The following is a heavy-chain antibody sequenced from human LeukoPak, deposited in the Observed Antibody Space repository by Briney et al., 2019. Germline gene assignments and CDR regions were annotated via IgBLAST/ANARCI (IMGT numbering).Heavy chain of an antibody. D-gene: IGHD1-14*01. Sequence: GASVKVSCKASGYTFTGYYMHWVRQAPGQGLEWMGWINPNSGGTNYAQKFQGRVTMTRDTSISTAYMELSRLRSDDTAVYYCARDPAPTSNWSDPWGQGTLVTVSS. CDR2: INPNSGGT. V-gene: IGHV1-2*02. CDR1: GYTFTGYY. CDR3: ARDPAPTSNWSDP. J-gene: IGHJ5*02.